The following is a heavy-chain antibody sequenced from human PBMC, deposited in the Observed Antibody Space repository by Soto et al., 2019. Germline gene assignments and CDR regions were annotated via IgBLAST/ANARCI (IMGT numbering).Heavy chain of an antibody. V-gene: IGHV4-31*03. J-gene: IGHJ1*01. CDR3: ARSSVAGAGYFQH. CDR1: GGSVSGGVYY. CDR2: IYYSGST. Sequence: QVQLQESGPGLVKPSQTLSLTCTVSGGSVSGGVYYWNWIRQHPEKGLEWIGYIYYSGSTYYNPSLRSRVTISADTSKNPCSLKLSSVTVADTAVYYCARSSVAGAGYFQHWGQGTQVIVSS. D-gene: IGHD6-19*01.